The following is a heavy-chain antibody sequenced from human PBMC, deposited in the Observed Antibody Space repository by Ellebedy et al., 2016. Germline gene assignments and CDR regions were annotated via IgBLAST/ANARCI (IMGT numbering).Heavy chain of an antibody. V-gene: IGHV1-18*04. CDR2: VNTFSGNT. Sequence: ASVKVSCXASGYTFTTFSITWVRQVPGQGLEWMGFVNTFSGNTKFAQKFQGRVSMTTDSSTHTAYMDLRSLRSDDTAMYYCARHEIFGVVTTNFDYWGQGTLVTVSS. CDR3: ARHEIFGVVTTNFDY. D-gene: IGHD3-3*01. J-gene: IGHJ4*02. CDR1: GYTFTTFS.